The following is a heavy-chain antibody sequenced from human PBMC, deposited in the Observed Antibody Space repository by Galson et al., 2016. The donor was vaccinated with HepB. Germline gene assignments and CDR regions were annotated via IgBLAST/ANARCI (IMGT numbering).Heavy chain of an antibody. CDR3: ARAWGSSWVFHF. Sequence: SLRLSCAASGFSLTSNAMHWVRQAPGKGLEWLAVISNDGSQDFYSDSMKGRATISRELSSNTLFLEMKSLRSDDTAIYYCARAWGSSWVFHFWGQGTLVTVSS. J-gene: IGHJ4*02. V-gene: IGHV3-30*04. CDR2: ISNDGSQD. D-gene: IGHD3-16*01. CDR1: GFSLTSNA.